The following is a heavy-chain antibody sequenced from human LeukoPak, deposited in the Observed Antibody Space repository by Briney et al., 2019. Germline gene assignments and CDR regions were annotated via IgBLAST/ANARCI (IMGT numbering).Heavy chain of an antibody. CDR1: GFTFSNYG. CDR3: AREMGLNIVATFGY. CDR2: IWYDGSNK. Sequence: GRSLRLSCAASGFTFSNYGMHWVRLAPGKGLEWVALIWYDGSNKYYADSVQGRFIISRDNSKNTLYLQMNSLRAEDTAVYYCAREMGLNIVATFGYWGQGTLVTVSS. D-gene: IGHD5-12*01. J-gene: IGHJ4*02. V-gene: IGHV3-33*01.